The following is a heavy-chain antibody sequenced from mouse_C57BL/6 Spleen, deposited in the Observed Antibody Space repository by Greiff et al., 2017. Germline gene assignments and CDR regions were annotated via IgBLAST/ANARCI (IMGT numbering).Heavy chain of an antibody. CDR1: GFTFSSYA. Sequence: EVQLLEPGGGLVKPGGSLKLSCAASGFTFSSYAMPWVRQTPGPRLEWVATISDGGSYTDYPDNVKGRCNISRDNAKNNLYLQMSHLKSEAAAMYYCARGDCYGGSFDYWGQGTTLTVSS. CDR2: ISDGGSYT. J-gene: IGHJ2*01. D-gene: IGHD1-1*01. V-gene: IGHV5-4*01. CDR3: ARGDCYGGSFDY.